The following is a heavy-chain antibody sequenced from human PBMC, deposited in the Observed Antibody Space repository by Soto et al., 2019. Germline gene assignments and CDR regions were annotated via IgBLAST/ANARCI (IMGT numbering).Heavy chain of an antibody. CDR1: GGSISSGGYS. CDR3: ARGTGESDFDY. Sequence: QLQLQESGSGLVKPSQTLSLTCAVSGGSISSGGYSWSWIRQPPGNGLEWIGSIYHSGSAFYNPSRTSRVTISVARSKNQFSLRRTSVPAADTAVYYCARGTGESDFDYWGQGTLVTVSS. CDR2: IYHSGSA. D-gene: IGHD3-10*01. J-gene: IGHJ4*02. V-gene: IGHV4-30-2*01.